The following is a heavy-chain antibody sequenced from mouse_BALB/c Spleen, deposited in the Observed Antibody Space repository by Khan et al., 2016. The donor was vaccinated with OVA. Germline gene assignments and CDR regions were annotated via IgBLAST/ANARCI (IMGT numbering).Heavy chain of an antibody. CDR2: FHPHIGET. CDR3: ARIYRSDFDY. D-gene: IGHD1-1*01. Sequence: EVKLLESGPELVKPGASVKISCKASGYSFTGYFMNWWMQSHGKSLEWIGRFHPHIGETFYNQKFKDKATLTVDESSSTAHMELRSLASEASAVYYCARIYRSDFDYWGQGTTLTVSS. CDR1: GYSFTGYF. J-gene: IGHJ2*01. V-gene: IGHV1-20*02.